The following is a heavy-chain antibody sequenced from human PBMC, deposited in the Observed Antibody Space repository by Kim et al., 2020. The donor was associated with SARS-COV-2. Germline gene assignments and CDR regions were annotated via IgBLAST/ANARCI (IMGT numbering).Heavy chain of an antibody. CDR3: AKDLAPWIQLWPDY. CDR1: GFTFSSYG. CDR2: ISYDGSNK. Sequence: GGSLRLSCAASGFTFSSYGMHWVRQAPGKGLEWVAVISYDGSNKYYADSVKGRFTISRDNSKNTLYLQMNSLRAEDTAVYYCAKDLAPWIQLWPDYWGQGTLVTVSS. J-gene: IGHJ4*02. D-gene: IGHD5-18*01. V-gene: IGHV3-30*18.